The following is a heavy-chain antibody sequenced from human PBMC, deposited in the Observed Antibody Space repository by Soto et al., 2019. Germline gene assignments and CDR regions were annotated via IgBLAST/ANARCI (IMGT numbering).Heavy chain of an antibody. J-gene: IGHJ4*02. Sequence: GGSLRLSCAASGFTFSSYWMHWVRQAPGKGLVWVSRINSDGSSTSYADSVKGRFTISRDNAKNTLYLQMNSLRAEDTAVYYCARIHLGELSLSADFDYWGQGTLVTVSS. V-gene: IGHV3-74*01. CDR3: ARIHLGELSLSADFDY. D-gene: IGHD3-16*02. CDR2: INSDGSST. CDR1: GFTFSSYW.